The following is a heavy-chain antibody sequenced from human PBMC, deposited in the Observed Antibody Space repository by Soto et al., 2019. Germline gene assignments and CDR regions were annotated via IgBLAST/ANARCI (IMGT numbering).Heavy chain of an antibody. CDR2: IYYSGST. D-gene: IGHD6-6*01. Sequence: SETLSLTCTVSGGSISSYYWSWIRQPPGKGLEWIGYIYYSGSTNYNPSLKSRVTISVDTSKNQFSLKLSSVTAADTAVYYCARETRTHWQLVHYFDYWGQGTLVTVSS. J-gene: IGHJ4*02. CDR3: ARETRTHWQLVHYFDY. V-gene: IGHV4-59*01. CDR1: GGSISSYY.